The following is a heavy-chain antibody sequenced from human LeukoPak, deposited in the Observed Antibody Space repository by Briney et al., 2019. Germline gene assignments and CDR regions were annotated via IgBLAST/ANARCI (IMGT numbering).Heavy chain of an antibody. D-gene: IGHD2-15*01. Sequence: GGSLRLSCAASGFTVSSNYMSWVRQAPGKGLEWVSVIYSGGSTYYADSVKGRFTVSRDNSKNTLYLQMNSLRAEDTAVYYCAKPTARQAYCSSGSCYDASDIWGQGTMVTVSS. V-gene: IGHV3-53*01. CDR3: AKPTARQAYCSSGSCYDASDI. J-gene: IGHJ3*02. CDR1: GFTVSSNY. CDR2: IYSGGST.